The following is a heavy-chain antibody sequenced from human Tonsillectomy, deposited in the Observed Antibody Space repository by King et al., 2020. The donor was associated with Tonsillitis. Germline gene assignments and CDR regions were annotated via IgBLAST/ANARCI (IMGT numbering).Heavy chain of an antibody. V-gene: IGHV3-30*18. CDR1: GSTFSTYG. D-gene: IGHD1-26*01. J-gene: IGHJ6*02. Sequence: VQLVESGGGVVQPGRSLRLSCAASGSTFSTYGMHWVRQAPGMRLEWVAVISYDGSNKYYADSVKGRFTISRDNSKNTLYLQMNSLRAEDTAVYYCAKDPSEWAGYYYSGMDVWGQGTTVTVSS. CDR2: ISYDGSNK. CDR3: AKDPSEWAGYYYSGMDV.